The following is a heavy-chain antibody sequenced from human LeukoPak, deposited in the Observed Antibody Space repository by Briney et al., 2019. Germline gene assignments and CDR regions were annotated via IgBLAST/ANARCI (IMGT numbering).Heavy chain of an antibody. D-gene: IGHD3-10*01. V-gene: IGHV4-59*01. J-gene: IGHJ5*02. Sequence: SETLSLTCTVSGGSISSYYWSWIRQPPGKGLEWIGYIYYSGSTNYNPSLKSRVTISVDTSKNQFSLKLSSATAADTAVYYCARRLLWFGEAGWFDPWGQGTLVTVSS. CDR2: IYYSGST. CDR3: ARRLLWFGEAGWFDP. CDR1: GGSISSYY.